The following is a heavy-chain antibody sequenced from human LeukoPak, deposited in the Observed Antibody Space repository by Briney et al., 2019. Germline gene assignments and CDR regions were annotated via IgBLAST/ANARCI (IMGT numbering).Heavy chain of an antibody. CDR3: ARGRTIFGVVTPTGYFDY. J-gene: IGHJ4*02. D-gene: IGHD3-3*01. CDR1: GGSFSGYY. CDR2: INHSGST. V-gene: IGHV4-34*01. Sequence: PSETLSLTCAVYGGSFSGYYWSWICQPPGKGLEWSGEINHSGSTNYNPSLKRRVTISVDTSKNQFSLKLSSVTAADTAVYYCARGRTIFGVVTPTGYFDYWGQGTLVTVSS.